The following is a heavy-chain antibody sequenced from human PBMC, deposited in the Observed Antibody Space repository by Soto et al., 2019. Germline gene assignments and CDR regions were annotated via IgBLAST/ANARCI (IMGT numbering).Heavy chain of an antibody. J-gene: IGHJ4*02. Sequence: QVQLVQSGSEVKKPGSSVRVSCKTSGGSFSIYTFSWVRQAPGQGLEWMGRVLPFLDLTTYLQEFQGRVTITADKSTAPAYLDVDNLSSKDTDIYKFTTEKANCNSPNFDSWDQRTM. D-gene: IGHD1-7*01. CDR3: TTEKANCNSPNFDS. CDR2: VLPFLDLT. V-gene: IGHV1-69*02. CDR1: GGSFSIYT.